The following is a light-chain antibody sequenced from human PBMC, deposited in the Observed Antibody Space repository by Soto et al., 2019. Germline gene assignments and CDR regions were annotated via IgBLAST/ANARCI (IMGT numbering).Light chain of an antibody. CDR1: SCNVGGYND. Sequence: QSALTQPASVSGSPGQSITISCTGTSCNVGGYNDVSWYQQRPGKAPKLMIYGNTNRPSGVSNRFSGSKSGTTASLAITGLRAEDEADYYCSSYTSSSTIWVFGTGTKLTVL. V-gene: IGLV2-14*01. CDR2: GNT. J-gene: IGLJ1*01. CDR3: SSYTSSSTIWV.